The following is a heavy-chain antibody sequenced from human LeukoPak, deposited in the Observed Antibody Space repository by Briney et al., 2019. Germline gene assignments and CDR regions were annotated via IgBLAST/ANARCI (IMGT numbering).Heavy chain of an antibody. Sequence: PSETLSLTCTVSGGSISSYYWSWIRQPAGKGLEWIARIYTSGSTNYNPSLKSRGTMSVDTSKSQFCLKLSSVTAADTAVYYCARMVRGVIRGDWFDPWGQGTLVTVSS. D-gene: IGHD3-10*01. CDR3: ARMVRGVIRGDWFDP. CDR2: IYTSGST. CDR1: GGSISSYY. V-gene: IGHV4-4*07. J-gene: IGHJ5*02.